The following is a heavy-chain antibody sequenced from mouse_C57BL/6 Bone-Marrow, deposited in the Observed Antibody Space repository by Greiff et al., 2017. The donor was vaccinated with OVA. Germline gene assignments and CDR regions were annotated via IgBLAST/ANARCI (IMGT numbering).Heavy chain of an antibody. CDR1: GFTFSNYW. D-gene: IGHD2-4*01. J-gene: IGHJ2*01. CDR2: IRLKSDNYAT. V-gene: IGHV6-3*01. Sequence: EVKVEESGGGLVQPGGSMKLSCVASGFTFSNYWMNWVRQSPEKGLEWVAQIRLKSDNYATHYAESVKGRFTISRDDSKSSVYLQMNNLRAEDTGIYYCTRDYDKIDYWGQGTTLTVSS. CDR3: TRDYDKIDY.